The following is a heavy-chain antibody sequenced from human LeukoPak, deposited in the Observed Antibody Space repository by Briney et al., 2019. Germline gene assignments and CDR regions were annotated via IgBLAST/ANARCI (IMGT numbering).Heavy chain of an antibody. CDR1: GFTFSSYG. J-gene: IGHJ6*02. CDR2: IWYDGSNK. Sequence: GESLRLSCAASGFTFSSYGMHWVRQAPGKGLEWVAVIWYDGSNKYYADSVKGRFTISRDNSKNTLYLQMNSLRAEDTAVYYCARDMTTVTMNGMDVWGQGTTVTVSS. V-gene: IGHV3-33*01. CDR3: ARDMTTVTMNGMDV. D-gene: IGHD4-17*01.